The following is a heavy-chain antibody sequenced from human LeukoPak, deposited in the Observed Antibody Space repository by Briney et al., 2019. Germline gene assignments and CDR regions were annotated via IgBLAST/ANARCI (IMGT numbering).Heavy chain of an antibody. Sequence: GASVKVSCKASGYTFTSYDINWVRQATGQGLEWMGWMNPNSGNTGYAQKLQGRVTITRNTSISTAYMELSSLRSEDTAVYYCARGPDHRIVGATRHFQHWGQGTLVTVSS. CDR2: MNPNSGNT. J-gene: IGHJ1*01. CDR3: ARGPDHRIVGATRHFQH. D-gene: IGHD1-26*01. V-gene: IGHV1-8*01. CDR1: GYTFTSYD.